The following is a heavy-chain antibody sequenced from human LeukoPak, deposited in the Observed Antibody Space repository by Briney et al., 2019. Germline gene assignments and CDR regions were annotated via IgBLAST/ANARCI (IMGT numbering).Heavy chain of an antibody. CDR1: GGSISSSSYY. Sequence: SETLSLTCTVSGGSISSSSYYWGWIRQPPGKGLEWIGSIYYSGSTYYNPSLKSRVTISVDTSKNQFSLKLSSVTAADTAVYYGPRPIPQALATWGREPWSPSPQ. D-gene: IGHD1-14*01. J-gene: IGHJ5*02. CDR2: IYYSGST. CDR3: PRPIPQALAT. V-gene: IGHV4-39*01.